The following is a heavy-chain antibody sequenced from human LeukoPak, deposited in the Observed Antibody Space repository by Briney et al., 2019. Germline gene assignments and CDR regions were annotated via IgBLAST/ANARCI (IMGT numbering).Heavy chain of an antibody. CDR2: ISSSSSYI. CDR3: ARDGTAMVTDY. J-gene: IGHJ4*02. Sequence: GGSLRLSCAASGFTFSSYSMNWVRQAPGKGLEWISSISSSSSYIYYADSVKGRFTISRDNAKNSLYLQMNSLRAEDTAVYYCARDGTAMVTDYWGQGALVTVSS. V-gene: IGHV3-21*01. D-gene: IGHD5-18*01. CDR1: GFTFSSYS.